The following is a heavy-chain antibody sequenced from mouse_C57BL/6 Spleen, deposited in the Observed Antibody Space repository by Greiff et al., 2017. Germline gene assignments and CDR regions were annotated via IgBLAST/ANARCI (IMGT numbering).Heavy chain of an antibody. V-gene: IGHV1-80*01. CDR3: ARSLEYYGMAMDY. CDR1: GYAFSSYW. Sequence: QVQLQQSGAELVKPGASVKISCKASGYAFSSYWMNWVKQRPGKGLEWIGQIYPGDGDTNYNGKFKGKATLTADKSSSTAYMQLSSLTSEDSAVYFCARSLEYYGMAMDYWGQGTSVTVSS. J-gene: IGHJ4*01. CDR2: IYPGDGDT. D-gene: IGHD1-1*01.